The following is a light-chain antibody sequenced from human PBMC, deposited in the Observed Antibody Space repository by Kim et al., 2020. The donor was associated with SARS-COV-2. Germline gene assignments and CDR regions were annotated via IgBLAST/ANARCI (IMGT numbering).Light chain of an antibody. CDR3: QHYSNWPLT. Sequence: EIVMTQSPATLSVSPGERATLSCRASHSVSSNLAWYQQKPGQAPRLLIYGASTRATGIPARFSGNGSGTEFTLTISSLQSEDFAVYHCQHYSNWPLTFGGGTKVEI. CDR1: HSVSSN. J-gene: IGKJ4*01. V-gene: IGKV3D-15*01. CDR2: GAS.